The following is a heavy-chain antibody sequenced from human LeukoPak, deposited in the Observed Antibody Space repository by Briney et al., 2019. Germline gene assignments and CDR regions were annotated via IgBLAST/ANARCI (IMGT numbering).Heavy chain of an antibody. CDR3: ARDLRYNYYYYMDV. Sequence: SETLSLTCTVSGDSISSGDYYWSWIRQPAGKGLEWIGRISSSGSTNYNPSLKSRVTISVDTSKNQFSLKLSSVTAADTAVYYCARDLRYNYYYYMDVWGKGTTVTVSS. CDR2: ISSSGST. CDR1: GDSISSGDYY. V-gene: IGHV4-61*02. J-gene: IGHJ6*03.